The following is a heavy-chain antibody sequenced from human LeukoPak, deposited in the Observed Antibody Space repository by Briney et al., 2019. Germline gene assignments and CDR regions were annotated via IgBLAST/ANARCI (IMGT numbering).Heavy chain of an antibody. CDR3: ARDEDGYNSLEY. CDR2: IYYSGTT. Sequence: SETLSLTCSVSNGSINSGGFYWSWVRQHPGKGLEWIGYIYYSGTTYYNPSLKSRLTMSVDTCKNQFSLKLSSVTAADTAVYYCARDEDGYNSLEYWGQGTLVTVSS. V-gene: IGHV4-31*03. CDR1: NGSINSGGFY. J-gene: IGHJ4*02. D-gene: IGHD5-24*01.